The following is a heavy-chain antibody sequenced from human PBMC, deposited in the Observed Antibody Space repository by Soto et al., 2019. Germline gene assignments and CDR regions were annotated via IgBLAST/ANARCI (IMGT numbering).Heavy chain of an antibody. CDR3: ARATTLVRGVNHFYGMDV. D-gene: IGHD3-10*01. V-gene: IGHV1-46*03. CDR2: IVPSGGST. J-gene: IGHJ6*01. Sequence: QVQLVQSEAEVKKPGASVMVSCKASGYTFTTYYMHWVRQAPGQGLEWMGIIVPSGGSTGYAQKFQGRVTMSRDTSTSTVYMELSSLRYEDTAIYYCARATTLVRGVNHFYGMDVW. CDR1: GYTFTTYY.